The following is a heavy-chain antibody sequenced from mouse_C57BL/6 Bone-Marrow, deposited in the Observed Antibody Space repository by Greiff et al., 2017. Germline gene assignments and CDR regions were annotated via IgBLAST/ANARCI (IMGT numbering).Heavy chain of an antibody. CDR2: ISDGGSYT. J-gene: IGHJ4*01. Sequence: EVKLVESGGGLVKPGGSLKLSCAASGFTFSSYAMSWVRQTPEKRLEWVATISDGGSYTYYPDNVKGRFTISIDNAKNNLNVQMRQLKTEDKDMYDGEREGKDVFYEEMDEWGQGTSVNVSS. CDR3: EREGKDVFYEEMDE. D-gene: IGHD2-12*01. CDR1: GFTFSSYA. V-gene: IGHV5-4*01.